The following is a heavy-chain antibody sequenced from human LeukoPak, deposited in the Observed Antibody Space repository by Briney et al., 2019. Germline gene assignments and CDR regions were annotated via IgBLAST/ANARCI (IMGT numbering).Heavy chain of an antibody. J-gene: IGHJ4*02. CDR1: GFTFSSYG. CDR3: AKGGMTTVTTPVR. Sequence: GGSLRLSCAASGFTFSSYGMHWVRQAPGKGLEWVAVISYDGSNKYYADSVKGRFTISRDNSKNTLYLQMNSLGAEDTAVYYCAKGGMTTVTTPVRWGQGTLVTVSS. V-gene: IGHV3-30*18. CDR2: ISYDGSNK. D-gene: IGHD4-17*01.